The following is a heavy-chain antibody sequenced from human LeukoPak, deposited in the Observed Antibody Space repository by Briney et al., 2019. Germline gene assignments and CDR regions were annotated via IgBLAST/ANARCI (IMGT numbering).Heavy chain of an antibody. CDR3: ARGGSYLSAFDI. CDR1: GFTVSSNY. Sequence: GRSLRLSYAPSGFTVSSNYMSWVRQAPGKWLEWVSIIYSGGSTFYAVSVKGRFTISRDNSKNTLYLQMNSLRAEYTAVYYCARGGSYLSAFDIWGQGTMVTVSS. D-gene: IGHD1-26*01. CDR2: IYSGGST. V-gene: IGHV3-53*01. J-gene: IGHJ3*02.